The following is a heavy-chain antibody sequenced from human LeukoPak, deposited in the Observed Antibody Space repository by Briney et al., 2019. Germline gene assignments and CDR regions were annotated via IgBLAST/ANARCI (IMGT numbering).Heavy chain of an antibody. CDR2: VNAGNGNT. J-gene: IGHJ4*02. CDR1: GYTFTSYG. V-gene: IGHV1-3*01. CDR3: AREDWEDYFDY. D-gene: IGHD3/OR15-3a*01. Sequence: GASVKVSCKASGYTFTSYGISWVRQAPGQRLEWMGWVNAGNGNTKYSQKFQGRVTITRDTSASTAYMELSSLRSEDTAVYYCAREDWEDYFDYWGQGTLVTVSS.